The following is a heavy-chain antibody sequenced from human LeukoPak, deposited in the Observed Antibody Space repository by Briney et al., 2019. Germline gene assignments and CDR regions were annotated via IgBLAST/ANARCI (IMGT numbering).Heavy chain of an antibody. CDR1: GFTFSSYS. V-gene: IGHV3-48*02. D-gene: IGHD3-22*01. Sequence: PGGSLRLSCAASGFTFSSYSMNWVRQAPGKGLEWVSYISSSSTTIYYADSVKGRFTISRDNAKNSLYLQMNSLRDDDTAVYYCARCPQYYYDSRGCPFGYWGQGTLVTVSS. J-gene: IGHJ4*02. CDR3: ARCPQYYYDSRGCPFGY. CDR2: ISSSSTTI.